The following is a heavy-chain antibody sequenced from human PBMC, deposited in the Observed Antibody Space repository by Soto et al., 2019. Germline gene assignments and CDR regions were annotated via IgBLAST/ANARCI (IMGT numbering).Heavy chain of an antibody. V-gene: IGHV3-23*01. Sequence: EVQLLESGGDLVQPGRSLRLSCAASGFTFSGYAMSWVRQAPGKGLEWVSVIHGGGNSAYYADSVKGRFTISRDNSKNTQYLQMSRLIGEDTAVYYCAKNMGRVNTSWHFDYWGQGTLVTVS. CDR3: AKNMGRVNTSWHFDY. CDR1: GFTFSGYA. D-gene: IGHD3-10*01. CDR2: IHGGGNSA. J-gene: IGHJ4*02.